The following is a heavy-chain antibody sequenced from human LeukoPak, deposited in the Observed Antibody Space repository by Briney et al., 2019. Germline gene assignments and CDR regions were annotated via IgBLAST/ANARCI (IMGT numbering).Heavy chain of an antibody. Sequence: PSETLSLTCTVSGYSISSGYYWGWIRQPPGKGLEWIGYIYYSGSTNYNPSLKSRVTISVDTSKNQFSLKLSSVTAADTAVYYCARDIVVVPAARIAAAGTINAFDIWGQGTMVTVSS. V-gene: IGHV4-38-2*02. CDR1: GYSISSGYY. J-gene: IGHJ3*02. CDR2: IYYSGST. CDR3: ARDIVVVPAARIAAAGTINAFDI. D-gene: IGHD2-2*01.